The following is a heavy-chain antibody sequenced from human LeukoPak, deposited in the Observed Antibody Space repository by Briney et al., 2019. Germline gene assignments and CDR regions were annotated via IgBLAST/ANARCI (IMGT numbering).Heavy chain of an antibody. CDR3: TSDLWVLTGYLGY. J-gene: IGHJ4*02. V-gene: IGHV3-15*01. D-gene: IGHD3-9*01. CDR2: IKNDGTT. Sequence: GGSLRLSCVVSGLTFRDAWLSWVRQAPGKGLEWLGRIKNDGTTDYPAPVKGRFIISRDDSDNTLYLQMNSLKTEDTAVYYCTSDLWVLTGYLGYWGQGTLVTVSS. CDR1: GLTFRDAW.